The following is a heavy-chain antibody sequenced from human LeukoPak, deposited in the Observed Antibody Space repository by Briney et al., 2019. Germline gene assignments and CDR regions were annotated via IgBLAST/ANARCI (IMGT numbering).Heavy chain of an antibody. Sequence: PSETLSLTCAVYGGSFSGYYWSWIRQPPGKGLEWIGEINHSGSTNYNPSLKSRVTISVDTSKNQFSLKLSSVTAADTAVYYCATDSSGHDFDYWGQGTLVTVSS. V-gene: IGHV4-34*01. D-gene: IGHD3-22*01. CDR2: INHSGST. CDR1: GGSFSGYY. J-gene: IGHJ4*02. CDR3: ATDSSGHDFDY.